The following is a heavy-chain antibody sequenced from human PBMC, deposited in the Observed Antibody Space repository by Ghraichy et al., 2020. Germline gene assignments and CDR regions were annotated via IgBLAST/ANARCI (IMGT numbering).Heavy chain of an antibody. J-gene: IGHJ4*02. CDR1: GFTFSSYA. D-gene: IGHD6-13*01. CDR3: AKDIRIAAAGTWGSGDY. Sequence: GESLNISCAASGFTFSSYAMSWVRQAPGKGLEWVSAISGSGGSTYYADSVKGRFTISRDNSKNTLYLQMNSLRAEDTAVYYCAKDIRIAAAGTWGSGDYWGQGTLVTVSS. V-gene: IGHV3-23*01. CDR2: ISGSGGST.